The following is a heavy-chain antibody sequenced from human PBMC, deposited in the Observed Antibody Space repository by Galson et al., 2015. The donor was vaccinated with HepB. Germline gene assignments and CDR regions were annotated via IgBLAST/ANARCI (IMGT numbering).Heavy chain of an antibody. CDR1: GGSFSGYY. Sequence: ETLSLTCAVYGGSFSGYYWSWIRQPPGKGLEWIGEINHSGSTNYNPSLKSRVTISVDTSKNQFSLKLSSVTAADTAVYYCARRGAAAGRRYFQHWGQGTLVTVSS. D-gene: IGHD6-13*01. CDR2: INHSGST. J-gene: IGHJ1*01. CDR3: ARRGAAAGRRYFQH. V-gene: IGHV4-34*01.